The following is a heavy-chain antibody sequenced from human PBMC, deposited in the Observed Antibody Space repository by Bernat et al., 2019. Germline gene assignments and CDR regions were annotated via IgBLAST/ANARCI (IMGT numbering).Heavy chain of an antibody. V-gene: IGHV1-69*02. J-gene: IGHJ4*01. CDR1: GGTFSSYT. Sequence: QVQLVQSGAEVKKPGSSVKVSCKASGGTFSSYTISWVRQAPGQGLEWMGRIIPILGIANYAQKFQGRVTITADKSTSTAYMELSSLRSEDTAVYYCARHPVTGNSYFDYWGHGTLVTVSS. D-gene: IGHD1-1*01. CDR2: IIPILGIA. CDR3: ARHPVTGNSYFDY.